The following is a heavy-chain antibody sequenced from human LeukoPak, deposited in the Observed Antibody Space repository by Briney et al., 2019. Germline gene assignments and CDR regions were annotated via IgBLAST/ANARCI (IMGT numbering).Heavy chain of an antibody. Sequence: GGSLRLSCAASAFSFRNYAMSWVRQAPGKGLEWVSSISGSGFGTYYADSVKGRFTISRDNSKNTLYLQMNSLRAEDTAVYYCAKDNIRITIFGHFYGMDVWGQGTTVTVSS. CDR1: AFSFRNYA. V-gene: IGHV3-23*01. CDR2: ISGSGFGT. CDR3: AKDNIRITIFGHFYGMDV. J-gene: IGHJ6*02. D-gene: IGHD3-9*01.